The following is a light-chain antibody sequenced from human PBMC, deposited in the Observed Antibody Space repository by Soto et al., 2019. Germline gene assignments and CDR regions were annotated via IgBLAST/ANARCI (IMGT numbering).Light chain of an antibody. CDR2: DVT. Sequence: QSVLTQPASVSGSPGQSITISCTGTSSDVGGYNSVSWYRQDPGKAPKLMIYDVTNRPSGVSNRFSGSKSGNTASLTISGLQAEDEADYYCSSFTSSITYVFGPGTKVPV. V-gene: IGLV2-14*01. CDR3: SSFTSSITYV. J-gene: IGLJ1*01. CDR1: SSDVGGYNS.